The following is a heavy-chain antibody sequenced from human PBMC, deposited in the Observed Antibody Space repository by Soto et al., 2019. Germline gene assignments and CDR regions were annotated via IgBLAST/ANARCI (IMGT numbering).Heavy chain of an antibody. V-gene: IGHV1-46*01. CDR3: AREGIVVLPAASNVLDV. CDR1: GYTFTSYY. CDR2: INPSGGST. Sequence: ASVKVSCKASGYTFTSYYMHWVRQAPGQGLEWMGIINPSGGSTSYAQKFQGRVTMTRDTSTSTVYMELSSLRSEDTAVYYCAREGIVVLPAASNVLDVWGQGTTVTVSS. D-gene: IGHD2-2*01. J-gene: IGHJ6*02.